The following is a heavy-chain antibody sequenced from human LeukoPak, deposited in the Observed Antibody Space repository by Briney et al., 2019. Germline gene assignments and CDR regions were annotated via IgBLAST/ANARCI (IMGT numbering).Heavy chain of an antibody. CDR3: AKRKLDYDFWSGFYY. CDR1: GFTFSSYS. J-gene: IGHJ4*02. Sequence: PGGSLRLSCAASGFTFSSYSMNWVRQAPGKGLEWVSVISGSTGSTDYADSVKGRFTISRDNSKNTLYLQMNSLRAEDTAVYYCAKRKLDYDFWSGFYYWGQGTLVTVSS. D-gene: IGHD3-3*01. V-gene: IGHV3-23*01. CDR2: ISGSTGST.